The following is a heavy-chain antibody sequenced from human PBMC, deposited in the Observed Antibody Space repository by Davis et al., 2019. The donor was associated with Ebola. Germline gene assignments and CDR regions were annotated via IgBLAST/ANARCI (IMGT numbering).Heavy chain of an antibody. CDR3: ARQRWLQLWYFDY. CDR2: IKQDGSEE. Sequence: GESLKISCAASGFTFSSYWMSWVRQAPGKGLEWVANIKQDGSEEYYVDSVKGRFTISRDNAKNSLYLQMNSLRAEDTAVYYCARQRWLQLWYFDYWGQGTLVTVSS. V-gene: IGHV3-7*01. D-gene: IGHD5-24*01. J-gene: IGHJ4*02. CDR1: GFTFSSYW.